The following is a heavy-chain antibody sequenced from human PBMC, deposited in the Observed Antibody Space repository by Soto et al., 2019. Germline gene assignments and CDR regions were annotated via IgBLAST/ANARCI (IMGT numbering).Heavy chain of an antibody. D-gene: IGHD3-16*02. CDR1: GGTFSSYA. J-gene: IGHJ3*02. CDR2: IIPIFGTA. V-gene: IGHV1-69*01. Sequence: QVQLVQSGAEVKKPGSSVKVSCKASGGTFSSYAISWVRQAPGQGLEWMGGIIPIFGTANYAQKFQGRVTITADESTSTAYMELSSVRSEATAVYYCARKRSMITFGGVIDPDAFDIWGQGTMVTVSS. CDR3: ARKRSMITFGGVIDPDAFDI.